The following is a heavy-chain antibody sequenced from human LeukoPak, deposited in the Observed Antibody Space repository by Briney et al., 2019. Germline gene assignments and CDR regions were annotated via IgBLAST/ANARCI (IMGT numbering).Heavy chain of an antibody. CDR3: ARDSNVVVPAAILDY. D-gene: IGHD2-2*02. V-gene: IGHV1-2*02. CDR2: INPNSGGT. J-gene: IGHJ4*02. CDR1: GYTFTGYY. Sequence: ASVKVSFKASGYTFTGYYMHWVRQAPGQGLEWMGWINPNSGGTNYAQKFQGRVTMTRDTSISTAYMELSRLRSDDTAVYYCARDSNVVVPAAILDYWGQGTLVTVSS.